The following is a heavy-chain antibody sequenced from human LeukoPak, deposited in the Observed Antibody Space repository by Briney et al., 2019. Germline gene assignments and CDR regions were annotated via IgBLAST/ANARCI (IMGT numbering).Heavy chain of an antibody. J-gene: IGHJ6*03. CDR2: INPNSGGT. CDR3: ARDRITMVRGVILAYYYYYMDV. Sequence: ASVKVSCKASGYTFTGYYMHWVRQAPGQGLEWMGWINPNSGGTNYAQKFQGRVTMTRDTSISTAYMELSRLRSDDTAVYYCARDRITMVRGVILAYYYYYMDVWGKETTVTISS. V-gene: IGHV1-2*02. CDR1: GYTFTGYY. D-gene: IGHD3-10*01.